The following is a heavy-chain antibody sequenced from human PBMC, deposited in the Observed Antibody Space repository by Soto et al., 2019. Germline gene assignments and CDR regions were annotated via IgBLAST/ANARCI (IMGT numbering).Heavy chain of an antibody. J-gene: IGHJ3*02. D-gene: IGHD2-15*01. Sequence: PSETLSLTCTVSGGSISSGDYYWSWIRQPPGKGLEWIGYIYYSGSTYYNPSLKSRVTISVDTSKNQFSLKLSSVTAADTAVYYCARDFPRDNFDIWGQKTTVTVSS. CDR3: ARDFPRDNFDI. CDR1: GGSISSGDYY. CDR2: IYYSGST. V-gene: IGHV4-30-4*01.